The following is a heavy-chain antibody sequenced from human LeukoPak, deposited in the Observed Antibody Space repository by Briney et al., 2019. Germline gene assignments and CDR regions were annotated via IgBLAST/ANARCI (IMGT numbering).Heavy chain of an antibody. CDR3: AKHYSSSWYSPSDY. CDR1: GFTFSSYA. V-gene: IGHV3-23*01. CDR2: ISGCGGST. Sequence: GGSLRLSCAASGFTFSSYAMSWVRQAPGKGLEWVSAISGCGGSTYYADSVKGRFTISRDNSKNTLYLQMNSLRAEDTAVYYCAKHYSSSWYSPSDYWGQGTLVTVSS. J-gene: IGHJ4*02. D-gene: IGHD6-13*01.